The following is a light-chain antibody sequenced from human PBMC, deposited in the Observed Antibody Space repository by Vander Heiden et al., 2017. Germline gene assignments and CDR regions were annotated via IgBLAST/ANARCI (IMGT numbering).Light chain of an antibody. CDR1: QSISSY. J-gene: IGKJ1*01. CDR2: AAS. Sequence: DIQMTQSPSSLSASVGDRVTITCRASQSISSYLNWYQQKPGKAPKLLIYAASSLQIGVPSRFSGSGSVTDFTLIVSRLQPEDFATYYCRQSDSTPRTFGQGTKVEIK. CDR3: RQSDSTPRT. V-gene: IGKV1-39*01.